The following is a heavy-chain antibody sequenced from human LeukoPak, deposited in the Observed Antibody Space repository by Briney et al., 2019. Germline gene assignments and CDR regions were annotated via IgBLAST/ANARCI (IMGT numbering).Heavy chain of an antibody. CDR1: GFTFSSYG. CDR3: AKDVDGDYGYGMDV. D-gene: IGHD4-17*01. Sequence: GGSLRLSCAASGFTFSSYGMHWVRQAPGKGLEWVAFIRYDGSKKYYADSVKGRFTISRDNSKNTLYLQMNSLRAEDTAVYYCAKDVDGDYGYGMDVWGQGTTVTVSS. J-gene: IGHJ6*02. V-gene: IGHV3-30*02. CDR2: IRYDGSKK.